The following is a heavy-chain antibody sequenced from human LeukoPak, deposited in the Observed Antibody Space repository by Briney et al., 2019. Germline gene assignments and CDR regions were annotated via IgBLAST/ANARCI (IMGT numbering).Heavy chain of an antibody. CDR3: AGVPGIAVAPFDY. V-gene: IGHV4-34*01. Sequence: SETLSLTCAVYGGSFSGYYWSWIRQPPGKGLEWIGEINHSGSTNYNPSLKSRVTISVDTSKNQFSLKLSSVTAADTAVYYCAGVPGIAVAPFDYWGQGTLVTVSS. J-gene: IGHJ4*02. D-gene: IGHD6-19*01. CDR1: GGSFSGYY. CDR2: INHSGST.